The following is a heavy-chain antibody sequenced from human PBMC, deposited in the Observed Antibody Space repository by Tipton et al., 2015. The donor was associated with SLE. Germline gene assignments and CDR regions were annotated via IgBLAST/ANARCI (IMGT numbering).Heavy chain of an antibody. CDR1: GFTFGSYA. CDR3: ASELLDAFDI. CDR2: ISYDGSNK. Sequence: SLRLSCAASGFTFGSYAMHWVRQAPGKGLEWVAVISYDGSNKYYADSVKGRFTISRDNSKNTLYLQMNSLRAEDTAVYYCASELLDAFDIWGQGTMVTVSS. D-gene: IGHD2-15*01. J-gene: IGHJ3*02. V-gene: IGHV3-30*04.